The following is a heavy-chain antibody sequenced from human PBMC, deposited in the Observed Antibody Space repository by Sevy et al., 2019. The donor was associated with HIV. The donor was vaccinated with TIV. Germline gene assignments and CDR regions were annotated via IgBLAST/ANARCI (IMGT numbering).Heavy chain of an antibody. D-gene: IGHD6-13*01. Sequence: GGSLRLSCAASGFTFSDFGMQWVRQAPGKGLQWVAVIWNDGSNKYYADSVKGRFTTSRDNSSNTLYLQMNSLRAEDTAVYYCARGGYSSTWGYFDYWGQGTLVTVSS. CDR1: GFTFSDFG. V-gene: IGHV3-33*01. CDR2: IWNDGSNK. CDR3: ARGGYSSTWGYFDY. J-gene: IGHJ4*02.